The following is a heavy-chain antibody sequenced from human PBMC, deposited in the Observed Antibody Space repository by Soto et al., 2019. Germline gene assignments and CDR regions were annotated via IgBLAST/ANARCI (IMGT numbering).Heavy chain of an antibody. CDR1: GYTXTSYG. V-gene: IGHV1-18*01. CDR3: ASDSLYPGYDY. Sequence: ASVKVXCKASGYTXTSYGISWVRQAPGQGLEWMGWISAYNGNTNYAQKLQGRVTMTTDTSTSTAYMELRSLRSDVSAVYYCASDSLYPGYDYWGQGTLVTXSS. D-gene: IGHD5-12*01. CDR2: ISAYNGNT. J-gene: IGHJ4*02.